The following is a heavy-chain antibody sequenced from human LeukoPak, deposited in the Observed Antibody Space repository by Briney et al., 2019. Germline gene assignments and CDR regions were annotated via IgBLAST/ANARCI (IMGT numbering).Heavy chain of an antibody. CDR2: ISAYNGNT. CDR3: AREACSSTSCYDAFDI. J-gene: IGHJ3*02. CDR1: GYTFTSYG. V-gene: IGHV1-18*01. Sequence: ASVKVSCKASGYTFTSYGISWVRQAPGQGLEWMGWISAYNGNTNYAQKLQGRVTMTTDTSTSTAYMELRSLRSDDTAVYYCAREACSSTSCYDAFDIWGRGTMVTVSS. D-gene: IGHD2-2*01.